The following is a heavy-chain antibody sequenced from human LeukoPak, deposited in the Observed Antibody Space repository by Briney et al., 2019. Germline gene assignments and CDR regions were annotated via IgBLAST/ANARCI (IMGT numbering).Heavy chain of an antibody. D-gene: IGHD3-22*01. J-gene: IGHJ4*02. Sequence: GESLKISCKGSGYSFTSYWIGWVRQMPGRGLERMGIIYPGDSDTRYSPSFQGQVTISADKSISTAYLQWSSLKASDTAMYYCARTRGSPKYYYDSSGYLGYFDYWGQGTLVTVSS. V-gene: IGHV5-51*01. CDR3: ARTRGSPKYYYDSSGYLGYFDY. CDR2: IYPGDSDT. CDR1: GYSFTSYW.